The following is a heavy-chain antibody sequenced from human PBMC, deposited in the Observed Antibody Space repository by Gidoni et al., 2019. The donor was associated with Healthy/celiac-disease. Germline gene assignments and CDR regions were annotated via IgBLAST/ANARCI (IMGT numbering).Heavy chain of an antibody. CDR1: GFSLSNARMG. CDR3: ARIQGVVPAARTFDY. J-gene: IGHJ4*02. Sequence: QVTLKESGPVLVKPTETLTLTCTVSGFSLSNARMGVSWIRQPPGKALEWLAHIFSNDEKSYSTSLKSRLTISKDTSKSQVVLTMTNMDPVDTATYYWARIQGVVPAARTFDYWGQGTLVTVSS. CDR2: IFSNDEK. V-gene: IGHV2-26*01. D-gene: IGHD2-2*01.